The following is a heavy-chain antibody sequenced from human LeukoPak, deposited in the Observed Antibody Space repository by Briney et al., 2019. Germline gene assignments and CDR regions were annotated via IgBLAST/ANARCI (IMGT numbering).Heavy chain of an antibody. CDR2: INPNSGGT. Sequence: ASVKVSCKASGYTFTGYYMHWVRQAPGQGLEWMGWINPNSGGTNYAQKFEGRVSMTRNTSISTEYTELSRLRSDDTAVYYCARQLWLQGFDYWGQGTLVTVSS. J-gene: IGHJ4*02. CDR3: ARQLWLQGFDY. V-gene: IGHV1-2*02. D-gene: IGHD5-18*01. CDR1: GYTFTGYY.